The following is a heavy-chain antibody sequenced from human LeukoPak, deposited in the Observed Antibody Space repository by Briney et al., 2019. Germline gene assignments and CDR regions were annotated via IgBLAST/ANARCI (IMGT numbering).Heavy chain of an antibody. CDR3: ARAIRAAAGISYNWFDP. V-gene: IGHV4-59*01. D-gene: IGHD6-13*01. CDR2: IYYSGST. CDR1: GGSISSYY. Sequence: PSETLSLTCTVSGGSISSYYWSWIRQPPGKGLEWIGYIYYSGSTNYNPSLKSRVTISVDTSKNQFSLKLSSVTAADTAVYYRARAIRAAAGISYNWFDPWGQGTLVTVSS. J-gene: IGHJ5*02.